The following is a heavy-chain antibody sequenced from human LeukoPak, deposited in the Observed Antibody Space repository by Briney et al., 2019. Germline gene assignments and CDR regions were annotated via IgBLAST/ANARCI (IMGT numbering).Heavy chain of an antibody. V-gene: IGHV4-59*11. D-gene: IGHD1-14*01. CDR3: ARGTEYYFDY. Sequence: PSETLSLTCTVSGGSISSHYWSWIRQPPGKGLEWIGYIYYSGSTNYNPSLKSRVTISVDTSKNQFSLKLSSVTAADPAVYYCARGTEYYFDYWGQGTLVTVSS. CDR2: IYYSGST. J-gene: IGHJ4*02. CDR1: GGSISSHY.